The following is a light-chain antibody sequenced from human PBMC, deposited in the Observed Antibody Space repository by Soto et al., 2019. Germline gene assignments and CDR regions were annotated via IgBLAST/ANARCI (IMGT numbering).Light chain of an antibody. CDR3: QQYDDYSRLI. Sequence: DIQMTQSPSTLSASVGDRVSITCRASQSINNWLAWYQQKPGKAPKLLIYKASNLESGVPSRFSGSGSGTEFTLTISSLQPDDFATYYCQQYDDYSRLIFGGGTKVEIK. V-gene: IGKV1-5*03. CDR2: KAS. CDR1: QSINNW. J-gene: IGKJ4*01.